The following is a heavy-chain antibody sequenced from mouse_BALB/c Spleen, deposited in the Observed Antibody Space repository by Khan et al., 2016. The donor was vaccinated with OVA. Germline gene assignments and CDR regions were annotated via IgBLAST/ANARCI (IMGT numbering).Heavy chain of an antibody. Sequence: QVQLQQSGAELVRPGSSVKISCKASGHAFSNYWMNWVKQRPGQGLEWIGQIYPGEANTNYNGKFKGKVTLTVDKSPSTAYMQLSSLTSEDSAVYFSAREGYDGYCRAWFAYWGQGTLVTVSA. CDR2: IYPGEANT. CDR3: AREGYDGYCRAWFAY. J-gene: IGHJ3*01. CDR1: GHAFSNYW. D-gene: IGHD2-3*01. V-gene: IGHV1-80*01.